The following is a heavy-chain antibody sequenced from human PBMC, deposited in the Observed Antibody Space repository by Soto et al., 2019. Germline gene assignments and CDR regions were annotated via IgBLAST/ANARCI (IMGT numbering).Heavy chain of an antibody. CDR1: GFTFSDYY. CDR2: ISSSGSTI. D-gene: IGHD3-10*01. CDR3: ARVSMVRGVIITTPYYYYMDV. V-gene: IGHV3-11*01. J-gene: IGHJ6*03. Sequence: QVQLVESGGGLVKPGGSLRLSCAASGFTFSDYYMSWIRQAPGKGLEWVSYISSSGSTIYYEDSVKGRFTISRDNAKNSLYLQMNSLRAEDTAVYYCARVSMVRGVIITTPYYYYMDVWGKGTTVTVSS.